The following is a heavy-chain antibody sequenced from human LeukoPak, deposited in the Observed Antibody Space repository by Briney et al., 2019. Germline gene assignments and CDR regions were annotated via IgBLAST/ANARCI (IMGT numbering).Heavy chain of an antibody. CDR3: ARELHYGGNSS. CDR2: ISSSGSTI. J-gene: IGHJ4*02. D-gene: IGHD4-23*01. V-gene: IGHV3-48*03. Sequence: GGSLRLSCAASGFTFSSYEMNWFRQAPGKGLEWVSYISSSGSTIYYADSVKGRFTISRDNAKNSLYLQMNSLRAEDTAVYYCARELHYGGNSSRGQGTLVTVSS. CDR1: GFTFSSYE.